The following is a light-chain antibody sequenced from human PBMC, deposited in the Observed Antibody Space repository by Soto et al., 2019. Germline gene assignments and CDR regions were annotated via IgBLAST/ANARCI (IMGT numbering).Light chain of an antibody. CDR1: QSISSY. J-gene: IGKJ1*01. Sequence: DIQMTQSPSSLSASVGDRVTITCRVSQSISSYLNWYQQKPGKAPKLLIYAASSLQSGVPSRFSGSGSGTDFTLTISSLQPEDFAPYYCQQSYSTSWTFGQGTKVEIK. V-gene: IGKV1-39*01. CDR3: QQSYSTSWT. CDR2: AAS.